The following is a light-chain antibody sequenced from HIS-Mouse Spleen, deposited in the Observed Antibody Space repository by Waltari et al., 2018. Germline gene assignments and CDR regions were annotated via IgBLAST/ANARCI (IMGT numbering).Light chain of an antibody. V-gene: IGLV3-10*01. J-gene: IGLJ2*01. CDR2: EDS. Sequence: SYELTQPPPVSVSPGQTARTTRAGDALPQQYAHWYQQKSGQAPVLVSYEDSKRPSGIPERFSGSSSGTMATLTISGAQVEDEADYYCYSTDSSGNHRVFGGGTKLTVL. CDR1: ALPQQY. CDR3: YSTDSSGNHRV.